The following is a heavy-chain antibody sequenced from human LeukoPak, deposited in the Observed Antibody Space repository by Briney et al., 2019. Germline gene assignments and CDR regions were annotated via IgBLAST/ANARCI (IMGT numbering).Heavy chain of an antibody. D-gene: IGHD3-22*01. CDR1: GFTFSDYY. CDR3: ARDHIMRYYDSSGYVDY. CDR2: ISSSGSTI. V-gene: IGHV3-11*01. Sequence: GGSLRLSCAASGFTFSDYYMSWIRQAPGKGLEWVSYISSSGSTIYYADSVKGRFTISRDNAKNTLYLQMNSLRAEDTAVYYCARDHIMRYYDSSGYVDYWGQGTLVTVSS. J-gene: IGHJ4*02.